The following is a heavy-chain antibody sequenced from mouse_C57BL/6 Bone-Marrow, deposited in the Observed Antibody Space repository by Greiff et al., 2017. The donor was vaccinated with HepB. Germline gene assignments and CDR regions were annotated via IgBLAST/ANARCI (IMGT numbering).Heavy chain of an antibody. CDR2: IDPENGDT. CDR3: TTGGSNYFDY. Sequence: VQLQQSGAELVRPGASVKLSSTASGFNIKDDYMHWVKQRPEQGLEWIGWIDPENGDTEYASKFQGKATITADTSSNTAYLQLSSLTSEDTAVYYCTTGGSNYFDYRGQGTTLTVSS. J-gene: IGHJ2*01. V-gene: IGHV14-4*01. D-gene: IGHD1-1*01. CDR1: GFNIKDDY.